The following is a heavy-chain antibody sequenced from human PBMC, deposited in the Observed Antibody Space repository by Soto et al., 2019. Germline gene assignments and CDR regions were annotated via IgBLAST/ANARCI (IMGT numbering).Heavy chain of an antibody. CDR1: GFTFSVYT. CDR3: AKDLIANNGILEPFEV. Sequence: AGGSLRLSCEASGFTFSVYTMNWVRQVPGKGLQWVSGIFGSGGGIQYADSVRGRFTVSRDNSRNTLYLQMDSLRAEDTAVYYCAKDLIANNGILEPFEVWGQGTEVTVSS. V-gene: IGHV3-23*01. D-gene: IGHD1-26*01. CDR2: IFGSGGGI. J-gene: IGHJ3*01.